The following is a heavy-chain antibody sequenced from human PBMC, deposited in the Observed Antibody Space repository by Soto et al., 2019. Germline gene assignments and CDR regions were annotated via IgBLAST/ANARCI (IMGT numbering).Heavy chain of an antibody. Sequence: QVQLVQSGAEVKKPGSSVKVSCKASGGTFSSYAISWVRQAPGQGLEWMGAIIPIFGTANYAQKFQGRVTITADESTSTAYMELSSLRSEDTAVYYCAGEYYYENSGYYSLDYWGQGTLVTVSS. D-gene: IGHD3-22*01. CDR1: GGTFSSYA. CDR3: AGEYYYENSGYYSLDY. J-gene: IGHJ4*02. V-gene: IGHV1-69*01. CDR2: IIPIFGTA.